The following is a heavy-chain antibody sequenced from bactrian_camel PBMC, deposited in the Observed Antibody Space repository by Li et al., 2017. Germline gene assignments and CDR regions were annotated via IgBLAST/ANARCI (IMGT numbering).Heavy chain of an antibody. CDR2: IYTGDDDT. CDR3: AIGARCEMVLWDY. Sequence: VQLVESGGGSVQVGGSLTISCVASGDVENLYCMGWFRQAPGKERGGVASIYTGDDDTYYADSVKGRFTISQDYAKSTLYLQMNNLEPDDTAMYYCAIGARCEMVLWDYWGHGTQVTVS. CDR1: GDVENLYC. J-gene: IGHJ4*01. V-gene: IGHV3S63*01. D-gene: IGHD1*01.